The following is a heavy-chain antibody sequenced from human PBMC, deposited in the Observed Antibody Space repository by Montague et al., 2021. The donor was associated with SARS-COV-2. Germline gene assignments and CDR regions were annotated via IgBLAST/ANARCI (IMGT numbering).Heavy chain of an antibody. CDR1: GGSISSYY. D-gene: IGHD5-18*01. Sequence: SETLSLTCTVSGGSISSYYWSWIRQPPGKGLEWIGYIYYSGSTNYNPSLKSRVTISVDTSKNQFSQKLSSVTAADTAVYYCARGDVDTAMVYYFDYWGQGTLVTVSS. CDR3: ARGDVDTAMVYYFDY. J-gene: IGHJ4*02. CDR2: IYYSGST. V-gene: IGHV4-59*13.